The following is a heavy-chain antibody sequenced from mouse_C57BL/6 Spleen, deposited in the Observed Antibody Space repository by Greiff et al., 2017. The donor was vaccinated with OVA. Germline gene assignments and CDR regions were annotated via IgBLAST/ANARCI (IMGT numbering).Heavy chain of an antibody. V-gene: IGHV1-26*01. CDR1: GYTFTDYY. CDR3: AREDGSSPAWFAY. D-gene: IGHD1-1*01. CDR2: INPNNGGT. J-gene: IGHJ3*01. Sequence: VQLKQSGPELVKPGASVKISCKASGYTFTDYYMNWVKQSHGKSLEWIGDINPNNGGTSYNQKFKGKATLTVDKSSSTAYMELRSLTSEDSAVYYCAREDGSSPAWFAYWGQGTLVTVSA.